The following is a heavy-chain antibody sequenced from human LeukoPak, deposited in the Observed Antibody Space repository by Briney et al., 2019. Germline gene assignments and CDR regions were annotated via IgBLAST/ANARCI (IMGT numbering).Heavy chain of an antibody. CDR2: INHSGYI. J-gene: IGHJ4*02. CDR3: ARREYSSGWELDY. Sequence: SETLSLTCAVYGGSFSDYYWSWIRQSPEKGLEWIGEINHSGYINYNPSLKSRVTMSVDTSKNQFSLKLSSVTAADTAVYYCARREYSSGWELDYWGQGTLVTVSS. V-gene: IGHV4-34*01. D-gene: IGHD6-19*01. CDR1: GGSFSDYY.